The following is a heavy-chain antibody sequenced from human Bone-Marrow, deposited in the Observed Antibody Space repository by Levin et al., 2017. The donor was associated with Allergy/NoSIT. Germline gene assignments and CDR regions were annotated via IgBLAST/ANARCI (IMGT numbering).Heavy chain of an antibody. CDR2: ISYDGSNK. V-gene: IGHV3-30-3*01. J-gene: IGHJ6*02. CDR3: ARDHKPIITIFGVVIETDYYDDGMHV. Sequence: GGSLRLSCAASGFTFSSYAMHWVRQAPGKGLEWVAVISYDGSNKYYADSVKGRFTISRDNSKNTLYLQMNSLRAEDTAVYYCARDHKPIITIFGVVIETDYYDDGMHVWGQGTTVTVSS. D-gene: IGHD3-3*01. CDR1: GFTFSSYA.